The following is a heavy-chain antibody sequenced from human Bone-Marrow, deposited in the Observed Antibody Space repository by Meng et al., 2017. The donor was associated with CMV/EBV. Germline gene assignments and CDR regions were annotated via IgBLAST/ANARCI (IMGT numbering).Heavy chain of an antibody. CDR3: ARASGNYCSSTSCYLEEFDP. V-gene: IGHV4-39*01. J-gene: IGHJ5*02. CDR2: IYYSGST. CDR1: GGSISSSSYY. D-gene: IGHD2-2*01. Sequence: GSLRLSCTVSGGSISSSSYYWGWIRQPPGKGLEWIGSIYYSGSTYYNPSLKSRVTISVDTSKNQFSLKLSSVTAADTAVYYCARASGNYCSSTSCYLEEFDPWGQGTLVTVSS.